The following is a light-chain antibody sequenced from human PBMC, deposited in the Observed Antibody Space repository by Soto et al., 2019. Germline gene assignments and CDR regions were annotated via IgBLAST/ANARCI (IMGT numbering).Light chain of an antibody. CDR3: QQYDSSPIT. CDR2: GAS. Sequence: ENVLTQSPGSLSLSPGERATLSCRASQRISNSYLAWYQHKPGQAPRLLIYGASTRATGIPARFSGSGSGTEFTLTISRLEPEDFAVYYCQQYDSSPITFGQGTRLEIK. J-gene: IGKJ5*01. CDR1: QRISNSY. V-gene: IGKV3-20*01.